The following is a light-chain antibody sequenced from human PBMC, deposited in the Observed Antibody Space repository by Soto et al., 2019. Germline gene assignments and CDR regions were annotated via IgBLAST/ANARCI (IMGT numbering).Light chain of an antibody. Sequence: EIVMTQSPATLSVSPGGGATLSCRASQSISDTLAWYQQKPGQAPRLLIYDASNRATGIPARFSASGSGTDFTLTISSLEPEDFAVYYCQQCANWPPKWSFGQGTKVDIK. CDR1: QSISDT. V-gene: IGKV3-11*01. CDR3: QQCANWPPKWS. CDR2: DAS. J-gene: IGKJ1*01.